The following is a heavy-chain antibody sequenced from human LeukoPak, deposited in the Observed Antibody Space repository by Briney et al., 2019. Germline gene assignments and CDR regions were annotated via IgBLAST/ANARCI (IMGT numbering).Heavy chain of an antibody. CDR2: INPNSGGT. Sequence: VSVKVSCKASGGTFSSYAISWVRQAPGQGLEWMGWINPNSGGTNYAQKFQGRVTMTRDTSISTAYMELSRLRSDDTAVYYCARGLYYGSGSYIGDAFDIWGQGTMVTVSS. CDR1: GGTFSSYA. V-gene: IGHV1-2*02. J-gene: IGHJ3*02. CDR3: ARGLYYGSGSYIGDAFDI. D-gene: IGHD3-10*01.